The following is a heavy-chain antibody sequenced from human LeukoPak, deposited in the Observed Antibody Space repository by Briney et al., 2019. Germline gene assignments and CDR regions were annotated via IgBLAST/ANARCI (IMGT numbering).Heavy chain of an antibody. CDR3: ARQTGSGLFILP. J-gene: IGHJ4*02. D-gene: IGHD3/OR15-3a*01. Sequence: SETLSLTCTVSGVSISSSNSYWGWIRQPPRKGLEWIGSIYYSGNTYYNASLKSQVSISIDTSKNQFSLRLTSVTAADTAVYYCARQTGSGLFILPGGQGTLVTVSS. CDR1: GVSISSSNSY. V-gene: IGHV4-39*01. CDR2: IYYSGNT.